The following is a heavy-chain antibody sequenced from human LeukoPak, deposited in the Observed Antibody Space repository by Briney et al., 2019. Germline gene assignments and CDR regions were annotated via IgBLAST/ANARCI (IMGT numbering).Heavy chain of an antibody. Sequence: ASVKVSCKASGYTFTSYAMNWVRQAPGQGLEWMGWINTNTGNPTYAQGFTGRFVFSLDTSVSTAYLQISSLKAEDTAVYYCARGWGWLQPNYMDVWGQGTLVTVSS. CDR1: GYTFTSYA. J-gene: IGHJ4*02. V-gene: IGHV7-4-1*02. CDR3: ARGWGWLQPNYMDV. D-gene: IGHD5-24*01. CDR2: INTNTGNP.